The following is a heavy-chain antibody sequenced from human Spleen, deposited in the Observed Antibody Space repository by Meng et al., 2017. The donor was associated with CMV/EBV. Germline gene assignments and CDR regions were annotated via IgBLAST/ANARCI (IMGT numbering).Heavy chain of an antibody. CDR1: GGSISSGDYY. D-gene: IGHD3-10*01. CDR2: IYYSGST. CDR3: AREGHSNGGGLDY. J-gene: IGHJ4*02. V-gene: IGHV4-30-4*08. Sequence: LRLSCTVSGGSISSGDYYWSWIRQPPGKGLEWIGYIYYSGSTYYNPSLKSRVTISVDTSKNQFSLKLSSVTAADTAVYYCAREGHSNGGGLDYWGQGTLVTVSS.